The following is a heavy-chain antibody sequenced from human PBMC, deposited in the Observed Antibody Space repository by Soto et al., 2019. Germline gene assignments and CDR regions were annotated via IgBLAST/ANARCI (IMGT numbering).Heavy chain of an antibody. J-gene: IGHJ4*02. V-gene: IGHV3-33*01. CDR3: AAWAEGATEVH. D-gene: IGHD2-15*01. Sequence: VPLVESGGGVVQPGRSLRLSCETSGFSFSVYGMHWVRQAPGKGLEWVAVIWYDASKQFYAASVEGRFTISRDNSKAILYLQMNSLRAEDTAVYYCAAWAEGATEVHWGQGTLVTVSS. CDR2: IWYDASKQ. CDR1: GFSFSVYG.